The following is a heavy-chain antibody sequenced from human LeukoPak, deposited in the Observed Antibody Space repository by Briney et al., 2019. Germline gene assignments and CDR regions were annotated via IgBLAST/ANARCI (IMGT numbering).Heavy chain of an antibody. CDR1: GGSVSSGSYY. D-gene: IGHD2-21*02. Sequence: PSETLSLTCTVSGGSVSSGSYYWSWIRQPPGKGLEWIGYIYYSGSTNYNPSLKSRVTISVDTSKNQFSLKLSSVTAADTAVYYCVGAYCGGDCYRDDAFDIWGQGTMVTVSS. J-gene: IGHJ3*02. CDR2: IYYSGST. V-gene: IGHV4-61*01. CDR3: VGAYCGGDCYRDDAFDI.